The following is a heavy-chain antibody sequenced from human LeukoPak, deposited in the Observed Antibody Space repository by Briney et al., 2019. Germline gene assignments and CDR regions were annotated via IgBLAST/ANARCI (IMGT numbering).Heavy chain of an antibody. D-gene: IGHD4-17*01. J-gene: IGHJ4*02. Sequence: GASLKISCKGSGYSFTSYWIGWVRQMPGKGLEWVGIIYPDDSETRYSPPFQDQVTISADKSISTAYLQWSSLKASDTAMYYCARHYPGGDYFIDYWGQGTLVTVSS. CDR2: IYPDDSET. V-gene: IGHV5-51*01. CDR1: GYSFTSYW. CDR3: ARHYPGGDYFIDY.